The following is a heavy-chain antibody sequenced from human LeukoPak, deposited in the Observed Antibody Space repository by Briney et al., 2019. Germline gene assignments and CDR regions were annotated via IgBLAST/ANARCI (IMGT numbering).Heavy chain of an antibody. CDR2: INPNSGDT. J-gene: IGHJ4*02. CDR3: SRVPNILLGGRFDY. Sequence: GASVKVSCKASGYTFIGYYIHWVRQAPGQGLVWMAWINPNSGDTHYAQKFQGRVPKTRDTSISTADMERKRLRSDDSAVFYLSRVPNILLGGRFDYWGQGTLVTVSS. D-gene: IGHD3-16*01. V-gene: IGHV1-2*02. CDR1: GYTFIGYY.